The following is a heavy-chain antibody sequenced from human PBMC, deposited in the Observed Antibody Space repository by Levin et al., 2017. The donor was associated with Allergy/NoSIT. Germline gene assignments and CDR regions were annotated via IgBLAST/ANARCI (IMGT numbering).Heavy chain of an antibody. Sequence: PVASVKVSCKVSGYTLTNLAMHWVRQAPGKGLEWMGGFDPEDGETFYAQKFQGRVTMTEDTDTAYMELSSLRSDDTAVYYCATDGGGQYTYFDFWGQGTLVTVSS. CDR3: ATDGGGQYTYFDF. V-gene: IGHV1-24*01. CDR1: GYTLTNLA. CDR2: FDPEDGET. D-gene: IGHD2-15*01. J-gene: IGHJ4*02.